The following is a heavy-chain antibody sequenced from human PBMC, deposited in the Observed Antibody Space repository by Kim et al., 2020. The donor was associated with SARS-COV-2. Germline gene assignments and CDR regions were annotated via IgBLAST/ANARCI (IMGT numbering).Heavy chain of an antibody. V-gene: IGHV3-23*01. Sequence: GGSLRLSCAASGFTFSSYAMSWVRQAPGKGLEWVSAVSGSGGSTYYADSVKGRFTISRDNSKNTLYLQMNSLRAEDTAVYYCANPTYYGDRRPNFDYWGQGTLVTVSS. CDR2: VSGSGGST. CDR1: GFTFSSYA. CDR3: ANPTYYGDRRPNFDY. D-gene: IGHD4-17*01. J-gene: IGHJ4*02.